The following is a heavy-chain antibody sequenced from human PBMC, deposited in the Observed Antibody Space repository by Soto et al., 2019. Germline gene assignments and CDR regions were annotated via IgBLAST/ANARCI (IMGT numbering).Heavy chain of an antibody. CDR1: GYSVSSNSAA. Sequence: SQTLSLTCAISGYSVSSNSAAWNWIRQSPSRGLEWLGRTYYRSKWYNDYAVSVKSRITINPDTSKNQFSLQLNSVTPEDTAVYYCARESSIFGVVPVAFDIWGQGTMVTVSS. V-gene: IGHV6-1*01. D-gene: IGHD3-3*01. CDR3: ARESSIFGVVPVAFDI. J-gene: IGHJ3*02. CDR2: TYYRSKWYN.